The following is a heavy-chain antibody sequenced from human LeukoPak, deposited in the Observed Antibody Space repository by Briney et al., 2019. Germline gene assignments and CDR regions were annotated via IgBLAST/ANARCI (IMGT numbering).Heavy chain of an antibody. Sequence: SQTLSLTCTVSGGSISSGSYYWSWIRQPPGKGLEWIGYIYYSGSTNYNPSLKSRVTISVDTSKNQFSLKLSSVTAADTAVYYCARTGPHTAMVDGWFDPWGQGTLVTVSS. D-gene: IGHD5-18*01. CDR3: ARTGPHTAMVDGWFDP. CDR1: GGSISSGSYY. V-gene: IGHV4-61*01. CDR2: IYYSGST. J-gene: IGHJ5*02.